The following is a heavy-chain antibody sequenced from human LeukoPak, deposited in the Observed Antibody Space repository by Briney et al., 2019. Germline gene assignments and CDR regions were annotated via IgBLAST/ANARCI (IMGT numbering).Heavy chain of an antibody. CDR2: VYSSGSL. Sequence: SETLSLTCTVSGGSISIRNYYWAWIRQPPGRQLEWIGSVYSSGSLYYNPSLKSRVTISVDTSKNQFSLKLNSVTAADTAVYYCAKEPWEQPLGNFDLWGRGTLVTVSS. CDR3: AKEPWEQPLGNFDL. V-gene: IGHV4-39*07. J-gene: IGHJ2*01. D-gene: IGHD1-26*01. CDR1: GGSISIRNYY.